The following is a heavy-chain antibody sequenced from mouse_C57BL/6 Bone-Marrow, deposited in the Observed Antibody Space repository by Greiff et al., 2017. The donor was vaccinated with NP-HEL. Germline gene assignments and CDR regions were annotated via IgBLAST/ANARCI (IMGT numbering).Heavy chain of an antibody. CDR3: ARRGYYGSYFDY. D-gene: IGHD1-1*01. Sequence: EVQVVESGGGLVQPGGSLKLSCAASGFTFSDYYMYWVRQTPEKRLEWVAYISNGGGSTYYPATVKGRFTISRDNAKNTLYLQMSRLRSEDTAMYYCARRGYYGSYFDYWGQGTTLTVSS. CDR2: ISNGGGST. J-gene: IGHJ2*01. V-gene: IGHV5-12*01. CDR1: GFTFSDYY.